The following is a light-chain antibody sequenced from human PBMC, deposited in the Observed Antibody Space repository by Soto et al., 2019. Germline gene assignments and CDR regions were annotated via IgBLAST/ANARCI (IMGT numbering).Light chain of an antibody. V-gene: IGKV1-9*01. CDR2: AAS. CDR1: QVISTS. CDR3: QQLFDSPIT. Sequence: DIQLTQSPSFLSPSIGESVTITCRASQVISTSLAWYQVKPGKAPKLLIYAASTLESVVPSRFTATVSGTEFSLTITSLQPEDFATYYCQQLFDSPITVGQGTRLETK. J-gene: IGKJ5*01.